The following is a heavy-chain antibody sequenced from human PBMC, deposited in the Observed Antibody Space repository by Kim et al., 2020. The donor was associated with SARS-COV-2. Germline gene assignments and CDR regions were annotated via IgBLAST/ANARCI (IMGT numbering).Heavy chain of an antibody. V-gene: IGHV3-30-3*01. Sequence: GGSLRLSCAASGFTFSSYAMHWVRQAPGKGLEWVAVISYDGSNKYYADSVKGRFTISRDNSKNTLYLQMNSLRAEDTAVYYCAREWFSSSWYYYYGMDVWGQGTTVTVSS. CDR3: AREWFSSSWYYYYGMDV. D-gene: IGHD6-13*01. J-gene: IGHJ6*02. CDR2: ISYDGSNK. CDR1: GFTFSSYA.